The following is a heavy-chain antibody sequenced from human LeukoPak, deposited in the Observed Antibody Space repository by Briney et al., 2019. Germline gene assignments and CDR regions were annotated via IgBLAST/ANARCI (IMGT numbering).Heavy chain of an antibody. CDR3: AKDRSGSYGGGFEF. Sequence: SGGSLTLNCAASGFTFSSFAMSWVRQAPGKGLEWVSAISGSGGSTYYADSVKGRFTISRGNSKNTPYLQMNSLRAEDTAVYYCAKDRSGSYGGGFEFWGQGTLVTVSS. CDR2: ISGSGGST. V-gene: IGHV3-23*01. CDR1: GFTFSSFA. D-gene: IGHD1-26*01. J-gene: IGHJ4*02.